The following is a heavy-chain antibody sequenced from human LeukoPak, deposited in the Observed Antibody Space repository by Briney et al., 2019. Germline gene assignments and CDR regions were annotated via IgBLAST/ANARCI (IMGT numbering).Heavy chain of an antibody. CDR2: IYSSGNI. CDR3: ARDPGAAAGTLWS. J-gene: IGHJ5*02. CDR1: GFTVSNNF. D-gene: IGHD6-13*01. V-gene: IGHV3-66*01. Sequence: GGSLRLSCVVSGFTVSNNFMTWVRQAPGKGLEWVSLIYSSGNIYYADSVKGRFTISRDGSKNTLYLQMNSLRAEDTAVYYCARDPGAAAGTLWSWGQGTLVTVSS.